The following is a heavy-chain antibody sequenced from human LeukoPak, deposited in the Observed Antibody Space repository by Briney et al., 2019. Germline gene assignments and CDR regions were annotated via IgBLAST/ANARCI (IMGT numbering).Heavy chain of an antibody. J-gene: IGHJ4*02. CDR3: ARVPFYDFWSGPGYFDY. V-gene: IGHV3-66*01. D-gene: IGHD3-3*01. CDR2: IHSGGGT. Sequence: GGSPRLSCAASGFTVSSNYMSWVRQAPGKGLELVSVIHSGGGTYYADSGKGRFTISRDISENTLYLQMNSLRAEDTAVYYCARVPFYDFWSGPGYFDYWGQGTLVTVSS. CDR1: GFTVSSNY.